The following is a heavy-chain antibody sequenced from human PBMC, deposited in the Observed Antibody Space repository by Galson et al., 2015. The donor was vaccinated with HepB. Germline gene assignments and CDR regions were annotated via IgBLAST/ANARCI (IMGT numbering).Heavy chain of an antibody. Sequence: SLRLSCAASGFTFSRNAMTWVRQAPGKGLEWVSTIRSSGTTSHYADSVRGRFTISRDISENTLYLQMNSLRAEDTAVYYCAKNKGAGDYYHYSMDVWGKGTTVTVSS. V-gene: IGHV3-23*01. J-gene: IGHJ6*03. CDR1: GFTFSRNA. CDR2: IRSSGTTS. CDR3: AKNKGAGDYYHYSMDV. D-gene: IGHD1-26*01.